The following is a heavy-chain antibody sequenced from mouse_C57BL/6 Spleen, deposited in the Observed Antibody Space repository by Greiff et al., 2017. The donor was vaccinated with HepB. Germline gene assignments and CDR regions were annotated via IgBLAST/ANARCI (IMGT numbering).Heavy chain of an antibody. CDR2: IHPNSGST. CDR1: GYTFTSYW. V-gene: IGHV1-64*01. CDR3: ARFYYYYDDDPYYFDY. Sequence: QVQLKQPGAELVKPGASVKLSCKASGYTFTSYWMHWVKQRPGQGLEWIGMIHPNSGSTNYNEKFKSKATLTVDKSSSTAYMQLSSLTSEDSAVYYCARFYYYYDDDPYYFDYWGQGTTLTVSS. J-gene: IGHJ2*01. D-gene: IGHD2-4*01.